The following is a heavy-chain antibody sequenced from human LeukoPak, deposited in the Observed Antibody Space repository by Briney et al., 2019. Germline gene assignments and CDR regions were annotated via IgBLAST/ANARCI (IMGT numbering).Heavy chain of an antibody. Sequence: GRSLRLSCAASGFTFSSYGMHWVRQAPGKGLEWVAVIWYDGSNKYYADSVKGRFTISRDNSKNTLYLQMNSLRAEDTAVYYCANRLLFGAFDIWGQGTMVTVSS. V-gene: IGHV3-33*06. CDR1: GFTFSSYG. J-gene: IGHJ3*02. CDR3: ANRLLFGAFDI. D-gene: IGHD3-3*01. CDR2: IWYDGSNK.